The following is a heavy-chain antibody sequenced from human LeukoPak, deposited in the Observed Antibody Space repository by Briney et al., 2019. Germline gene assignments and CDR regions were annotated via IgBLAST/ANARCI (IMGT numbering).Heavy chain of an antibody. D-gene: IGHD3-22*01. Sequence: PSETLSLACTLSGGSISSSSYCWGWIRQPPGKGLEWIGSIYYSGSTYYNPSLKSRVTISGDTSKNQFSLKLSSVTAADTAVYYCARDRDSSGIDYWGQGTLVTVSS. V-gene: IGHV4-39*07. CDR1: GGSISSSSYC. CDR3: ARDRDSSGIDY. CDR2: IYYSGST. J-gene: IGHJ4*02.